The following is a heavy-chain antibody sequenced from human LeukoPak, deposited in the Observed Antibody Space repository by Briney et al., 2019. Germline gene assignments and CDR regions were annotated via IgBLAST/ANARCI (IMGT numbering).Heavy chain of an antibody. J-gene: IGHJ4*02. V-gene: IGHV3-30-3*01. CDR2: ISYDGSNK. CDR3: AREGLQLRVQYSPELDY. CDR1: GFTFSSYA. D-gene: IGHD1-1*01. Sequence: GRSLRLSCAASGFTFSSYAMHWVRQAPGKGLEWVAVISYDGSNKYYADSVKGRFTISRDNSKNTLYLQMNSLRAEDTAVYYCAREGLQLRVQYSPELDYWGQGTLVTVSS.